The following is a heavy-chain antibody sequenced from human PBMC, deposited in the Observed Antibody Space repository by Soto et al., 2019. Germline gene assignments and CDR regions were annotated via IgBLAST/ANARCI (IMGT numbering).Heavy chain of an antibody. CDR1: GFTFSDYY. J-gene: IGHJ4*02. CDR3: ARVSPPPDY. CDR2: ISTSGRTI. V-gene: IGHV3-11*01. Sequence: QVQLVESGGGLVKPGGSLRLSCAASGFTFSDYYMSWIRQAPGKGLEWVSYISTSGRTINYADSVKGRFTIYRDNAKNSLYLQMNSLRAEVQDVYYCARVSPPPDYWGQGTLVKVSS.